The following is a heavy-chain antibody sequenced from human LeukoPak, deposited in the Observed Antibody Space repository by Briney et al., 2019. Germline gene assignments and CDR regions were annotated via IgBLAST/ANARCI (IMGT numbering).Heavy chain of an antibody. D-gene: IGHD6-13*01. CDR1: GGSISSDY. V-gene: IGHV4-4*07. J-gene: IGHJ5*02. Sequence: PSESLSLSCTVSGGSISSDYWSCIRQPAGKGLEWIGRIYTSGSTTYNPSLKSRVTMSVDTSKSQFSLKLSSVTAADTAVYYCARDEVAAAYNWFDPWGQGTLVTVSS. CDR3: ARDEVAAAYNWFDP. CDR2: IYTSGST.